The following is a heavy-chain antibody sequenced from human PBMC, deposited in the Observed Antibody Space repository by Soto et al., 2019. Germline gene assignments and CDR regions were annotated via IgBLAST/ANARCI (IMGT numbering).Heavy chain of an antibody. CDR3: ARLGYCSSTSCYGFDY. Sequence: PSETLSLPSTVAGGSIVSHDCSWIRQPPGKGLEWIGYIYYSGSTNYNPSLKSRVTISVDTSKNQFSLKLSSVTAADTAVYYCARLGYCSSTSCYGFDYWGQGTLVTVSS. D-gene: IGHD2-2*01. CDR1: GGSIVSHD. V-gene: IGHV4-59*11. J-gene: IGHJ4*02. CDR2: IYYSGST.